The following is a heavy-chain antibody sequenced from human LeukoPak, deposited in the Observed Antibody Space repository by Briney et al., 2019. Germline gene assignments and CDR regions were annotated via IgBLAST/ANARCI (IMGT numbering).Heavy chain of an antibody. CDR3: AKGDDILTGYYYYFDY. CDR2: ISGSGGST. CDR1: GFTFSSHA. D-gene: IGHD3-9*01. V-gene: IGHV3-23*01. J-gene: IGHJ4*02. Sequence: GGSLRLSCAASGFTFSSHAMSWVRQAPGKGLEWVSAISGSGGSTYYADSVKGRFTISRDNSKNTLYLQMNSLRAEDTAVYYCAKGDDILTGYYYYFDYWGQGTLVTVSS.